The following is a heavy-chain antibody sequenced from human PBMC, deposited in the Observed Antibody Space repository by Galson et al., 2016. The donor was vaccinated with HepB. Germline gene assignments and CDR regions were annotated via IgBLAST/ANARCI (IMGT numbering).Heavy chain of an antibody. Sequence: SLRLSCAASGFTFSSYSMNWVRQAPGKGLEWVSSISSSSYIYYAASVKGRFTISRDNATNSLYLQMNSLRAEDTAVYYCARARVGYQDAFDIWGQGTMVTVSS. CDR2: ISSSSYI. CDR3: ARARVGYQDAFDI. V-gene: IGHV3-21*01. J-gene: IGHJ3*02. CDR1: GFTFSSYS. D-gene: IGHD5-18*01.